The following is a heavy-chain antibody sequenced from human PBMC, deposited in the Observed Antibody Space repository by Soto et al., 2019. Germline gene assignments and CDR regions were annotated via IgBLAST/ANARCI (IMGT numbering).Heavy chain of an antibody. J-gene: IGHJ4*02. Sequence: PSETLSLTCTVSGGSISSGDYYWSWIRQPPGKGLEWIGYIHHSGSTYYNSSLKSRVTISVDTSKNQFSLKLSSMTAADTAVYYCARRGGSYQQGFDFWGQGTQVTVPQ. CDR1: GGSISSGDYY. V-gene: IGHV4-30-4*01. CDR2: IHHSGST. CDR3: ARRGGSYQQGFDF. D-gene: IGHD1-26*01.